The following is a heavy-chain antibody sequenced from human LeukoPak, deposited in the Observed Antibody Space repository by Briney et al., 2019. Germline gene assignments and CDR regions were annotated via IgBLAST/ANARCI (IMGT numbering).Heavy chain of an antibody. J-gene: IGHJ4*02. CDR2: ICNSGGT. CDR3: ASPRSGYRYTFDY. CDR1: GDSISTYY. D-gene: IGHD3-22*01. Sequence: SETLSLTCTVSGDSISTYYWSWIRQPPGKGLEWIGCICNSGGTNYNPSLKSRVTISVDTSKNQFSLNLSSVTAADTAVYYCASPRSGYRYTFDYWGQGALVTVSS. V-gene: IGHV4-4*09.